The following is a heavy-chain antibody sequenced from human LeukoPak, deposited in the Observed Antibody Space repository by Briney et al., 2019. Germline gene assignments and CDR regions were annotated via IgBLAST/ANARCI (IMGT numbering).Heavy chain of an antibody. D-gene: IGHD6-19*01. Sequence: GGSLRLSCAASAFTFTNYAMHWVRQAPGRGLEWVAVISPDGTQKYYADSVKGRFTISRDNSKKMVSLQMDSLRAEDTATYHCAGALDSAWHNFDYWGQGTLVTVSA. CDR2: ISPDGTQK. CDR1: AFTFTNYA. CDR3: AGALDSAWHNFDY. J-gene: IGHJ4*02. V-gene: IGHV3-30*04.